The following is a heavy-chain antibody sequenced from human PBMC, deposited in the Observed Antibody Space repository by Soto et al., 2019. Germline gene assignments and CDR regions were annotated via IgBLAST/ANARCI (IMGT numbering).Heavy chain of an antibody. CDR3: ARGLYGWSVVAATDSSDY. Sequence: QVPLVQSGAEVKKPGASVKVSCKASGYTFTSYDINWVRQATGQGLEWMGWMNPNSGNTGYAQKFQGRVTMTRNTSISTAYMELSSLRSEDTAVYYCARGLYGWSVVAATDSSDYWGQGTLVTVSS. D-gene: IGHD2-15*01. CDR1: GYTFTSYD. CDR2: MNPNSGNT. J-gene: IGHJ4*02. V-gene: IGHV1-8*01.